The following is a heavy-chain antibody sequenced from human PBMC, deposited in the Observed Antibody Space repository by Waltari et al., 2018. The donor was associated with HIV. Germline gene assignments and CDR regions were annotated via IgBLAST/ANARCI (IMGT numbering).Heavy chain of an antibody. CDR1: GFSVSNYA. J-gene: IGHJ4*02. Sequence: EVLLLESGGGLVQPGGSLSISCSVPGFSVSNYAMCWVRQAPGKGLDWVGYLTEGIPRPHYADSVKDRFTFSRDNSKNTLYLQMSDLRAEDTAIYYCARGGGGDHGFWGQGTLVTVSS. CDR3: ARGGGGDHGF. D-gene: IGHD2-21*01. CDR2: LTEGIPRP. V-gene: IGHV3-23*01.